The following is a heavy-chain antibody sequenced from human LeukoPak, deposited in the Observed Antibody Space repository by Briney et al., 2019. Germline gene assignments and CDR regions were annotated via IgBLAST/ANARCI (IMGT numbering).Heavy chain of an antibody. CDR2: ISGSGGST. CDR1: GFTFSSYA. Sequence: GGSRRLSCAASGFTFSSYAVTWVRQAPGKGLEWVSTISGSGGSTYYADSVKGRFTISRDNSKNTLYLQMNSLRAEDTAVYYCAKSYCGGDCYFDYWGQGTLVTVSS. CDR3: AKSYCGGDCYFDY. D-gene: IGHD2-21*02. V-gene: IGHV3-23*01. J-gene: IGHJ4*02.